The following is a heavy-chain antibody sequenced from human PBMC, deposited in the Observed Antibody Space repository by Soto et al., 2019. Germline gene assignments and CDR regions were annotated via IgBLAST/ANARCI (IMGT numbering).Heavy chain of an antibody. V-gene: IGHV4-59*01. Sequence: PSETLSLTCTVSGGSISSYYWSWIRQPPGKGLEWIGYIYDSGSTNYNPSLKSRVTISVDTSKNQFSLKLSSVTAADTAVYYCARGSSAYTLDYWGQGTLVTVSS. CDR1: GGSISSYY. CDR3: ARGSSAYTLDY. CDR2: IYDSGST. J-gene: IGHJ4*02. D-gene: IGHD3-16*01.